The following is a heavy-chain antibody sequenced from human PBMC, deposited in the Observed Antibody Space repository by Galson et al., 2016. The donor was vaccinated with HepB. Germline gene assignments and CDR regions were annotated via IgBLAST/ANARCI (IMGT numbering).Heavy chain of an antibody. D-gene: IGHD4-11*01. CDR2: VYRGNT. J-gene: IGHJ4*02. CDR3: ARAGLLTKASFDC. V-gene: IGHV4-39*01. CDR1: YGSIRGCSFS. Sequence: ATLSLSCTVSYGSIRGCSFSWRWTRQPPGKGLAWIGTVYRGNTYYNPSLEGRVTISAGMTTDLLSLKLTSLTAADTAVYYCARAGLLTKASFDCWGQGTLVAVSS.